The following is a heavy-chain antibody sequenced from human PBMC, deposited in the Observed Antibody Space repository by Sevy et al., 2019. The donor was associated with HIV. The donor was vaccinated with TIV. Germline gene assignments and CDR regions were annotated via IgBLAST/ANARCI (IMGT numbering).Heavy chain of an antibody. CDR1: GASISSSSYY. J-gene: IGHJ4*02. Sequence: SETLSLTCTVSGASISSSSYYWGWIRQPPGKGLEWIGSIYYSGSTYHNPSLQSRVTISEDASTNQFSLNLSSVTAADTAVYYCVCGSYHHFDYWGQGTLVTVSS. D-gene: IGHD1-26*01. V-gene: IGHV4-39*01. CDR2: IYYSGST. CDR3: VCGSYHHFDY.